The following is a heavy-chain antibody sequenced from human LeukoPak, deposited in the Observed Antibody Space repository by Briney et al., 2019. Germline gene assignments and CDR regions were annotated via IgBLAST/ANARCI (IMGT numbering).Heavy chain of an antibody. CDR1: GGSFSGYS. Sequence: SETLSLTCAVYGGSFSGYSWTWIRQPPGKGLEWIGEMSHSGYPNYNPSLKSRVAISVDTSKNQFSLNLTSVTAADTAVYYCARPRLLYGSGPILVWGQGNLVTVSS. V-gene: IGHV4-34*01. D-gene: IGHD3-10*01. CDR3: ARPRLLYGSGPILV. J-gene: IGHJ4*02. CDR2: MSHSGYP.